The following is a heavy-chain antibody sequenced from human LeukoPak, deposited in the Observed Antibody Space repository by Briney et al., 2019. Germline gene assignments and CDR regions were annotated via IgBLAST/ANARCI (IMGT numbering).Heavy chain of an antibody. CDR2: ISYDGSNK. J-gene: IGHJ4*02. D-gene: IGHD1-14*01. Sequence: PGRSLRLSCAASGFTFSSYAMHWVRQAPGKGLEWVAVISYDGSNKYYADSVEGRFTISRDNSKNTLYLQMNSLRAEDTAAYYCATDVIAPGFDYWGQGTLVTVSS. CDR1: GFTFSSYA. V-gene: IGHV3-30-3*01. CDR3: ATDVIAPGFDY.